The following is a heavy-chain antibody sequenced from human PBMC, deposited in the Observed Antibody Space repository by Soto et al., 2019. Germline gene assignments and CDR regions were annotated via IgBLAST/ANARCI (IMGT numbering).Heavy chain of an antibody. CDR1: GYTFTSYA. J-gene: IGHJ4*02. Sequence: GASVKVSCKASGYTFTSYAMHWVRQAPGQRLEWMGWINAGNGNTKYSQKFQGRVTITRDTSASTAYMELSSLRSEDTAVYYCARVSKLLWFGESPYFDYWGQGTLVTVSS. CDR3: ARVSKLLWFGESPYFDY. CDR2: INAGNGNT. D-gene: IGHD3-10*01. V-gene: IGHV1-3*01.